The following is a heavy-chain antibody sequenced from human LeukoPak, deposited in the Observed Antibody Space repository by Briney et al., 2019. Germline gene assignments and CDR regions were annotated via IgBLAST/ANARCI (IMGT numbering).Heavy chain of an antibody. CDR1: GGSVTSSSYY. CDR3: AGAYCVGDCYAFDI. D-gene: IGHD2-21*02. Sequence: SETLSLTCTVSGGSVTSSSYYWGWIRQPPGKGLEWIGSIYYSGSTYYNPSLKSRVTISVDTSQNQFSLKLSSVTAADTAIYYCAGAYCVGDCYAFDIWGQGTMVTVSS. J-gene: IGHJ3*02. V-gene: IGHV4-39*01. CDR2: IYYSGST.